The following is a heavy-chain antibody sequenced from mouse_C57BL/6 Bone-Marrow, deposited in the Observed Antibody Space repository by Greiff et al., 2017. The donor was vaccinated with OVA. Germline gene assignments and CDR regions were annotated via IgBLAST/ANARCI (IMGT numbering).Heavy chain of an antibody. Sequence: QVQLKQSGPGLVQPSQSLSITCTVSGFSLTSYGVHWVRQSPGKGLEWLGVIWSGGSTDYNAAFISRLSISKDNSKSQVFFKMNSLQADDTAIYYCARDYYGSSLWFDVWGTGTTVTVSS. CDR3: ARDYYGSSLWFDV. CDR2: IWSGGST. V-gene: IGHV2-2*01. D-gene: IGHD1-1*01. J-gene: IGHJ1*03. CDR1: GFSLTSYG.